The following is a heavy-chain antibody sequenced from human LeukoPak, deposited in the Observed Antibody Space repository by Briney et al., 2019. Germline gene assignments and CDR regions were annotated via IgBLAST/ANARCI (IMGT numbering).Heavy chain of an antibody. CDR2: ISRGSRYI. J-gene: IGHJ4*02. D-gene: IGHD2-15*01. Sequence: GGSLTLSCPASGFTFSTYSMDWVRQAPGKGLEWVSSISRGSRYIYYVDSVQGRFTISRDNAKNSLYLQMNSLRAEDTAVYYCARGRYCSGHNCYFDYWGQGTLVTVSS. V-gene: IGHV3-21*01. CDR1: GFTFSTYS. CDR3: ARGRYCSGHNCYFDY.